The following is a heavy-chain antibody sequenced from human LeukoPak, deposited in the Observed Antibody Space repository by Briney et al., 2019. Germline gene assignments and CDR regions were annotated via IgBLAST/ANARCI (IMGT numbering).Heavy chain of an antibody. CDR2: IRYDGSNK. CDR1: GFTFSSYG. Sequence: GGSLRLSCAASGFTFSSYGMHWVRQAPGKGLEWVAFIRYDGSNKYYADSVKGRFTISRDNSKNTLYLQMNSLRAEDTAVYYCAKMGSGSYSGDAFDVWGQGTMVTVSS. V-gene: IGHV3-30*02. D-gene: IGHD1-26*01. CDR3: AKMGSGSYSGDAFDV. J-gene: IGHJ3*01.